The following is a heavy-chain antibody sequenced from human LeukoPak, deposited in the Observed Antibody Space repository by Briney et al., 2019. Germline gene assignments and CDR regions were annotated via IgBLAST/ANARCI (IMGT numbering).Heavy chain of an antibody. Sequence: ASVKVSCKASGYTFTTYGISWVRQAPGQGLEWMGWISVYSGNTNYAQKLQGRVTMTTDTSTSTAHMELRSLRSDDTAVYYCARKEVDSSGYFLNFDYWGQGTLVTVSS. V-gene: IGHV1-18*01. J-gene: IGHJ4*02. CDR2: ISVYSGNT. CDR1: GYTFTTYG. CDR3: ARKEVDSSGYFLNFDY. D-gene: IGHD3-22*01.